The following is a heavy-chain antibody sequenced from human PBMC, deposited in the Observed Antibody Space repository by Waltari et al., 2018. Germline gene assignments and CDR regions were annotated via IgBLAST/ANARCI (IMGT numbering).Heavy chain of an antibody. D-gene: IGHD5-18*01. CDR1: GFTFGDYA. Sequence: EVQLVESGGGLVQGGGSLRLSCVVYGFTFGDYAMSWVRQAPGKGLEWVPSLSGGGGNTHYEDSVRGRFTISRDNSKNTLYLQMNTLRAEDTATYYCAKDVGYSGGHFDSWGLGIPVTVSS. V-gene: IGHV3-23*04. CDR2: LSGGGGNT. CDR3: AKDVGYSGGHFDS. J-gene: IGHJ4*02.